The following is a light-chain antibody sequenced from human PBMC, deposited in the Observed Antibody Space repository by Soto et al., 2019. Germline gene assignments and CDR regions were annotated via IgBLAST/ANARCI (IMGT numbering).Light chain of an antibody. CDR3: QQYGSSPRT. Sequence: EIVLTQSPGTLSLSPGERATLSCRASQSVRSNYLAWYQQKPGQAPRLLIYGASSRATGIPDRFSGSGSGTDFTLTINSLETEDFAVYYCQQYGSSPRTFGQGTKVEIK. CDR1: QSVRSNY. CDR2: GAS. V-gene: IGKV3-20*01. J-gene: IGKJ1*01.